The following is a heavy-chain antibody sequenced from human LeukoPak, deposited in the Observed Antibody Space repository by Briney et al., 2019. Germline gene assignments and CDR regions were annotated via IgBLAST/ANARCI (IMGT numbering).Heavy chain of an antibody. CDR2: ISSSSSYI. Sequence: PGGSLRLSCAVSGFTFNNFDMNWVRQAPGKGMELVSSISSSSSYIYYADSVKGRFTISRDNAKNSLYLQMNSLRAEDTAVYYCARWTIWVGGFDYWGQGTLVTVSS. CDR1: GFTFNNFD. CDR3: ARWTIWVGGFDY. D-gene: IGHD2-15*01. V-gene: IGHV3-21*01. J-gene: IGHJ4*02.